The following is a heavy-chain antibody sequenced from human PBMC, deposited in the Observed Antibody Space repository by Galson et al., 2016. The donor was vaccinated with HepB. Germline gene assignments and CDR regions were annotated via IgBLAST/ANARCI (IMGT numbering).Heavy chain of an antibody. CDR2: ISSDGDQ. CDR3: ALPTGTRTHYFDY. V-gene: IGHV2-5*02. D-gene: IGHD4-17*01. Sequence: PALVKPTQTLTLTCTFSGFSLSTSGVGVGWFRQPPGKALEWLALISSDGDQRHSPSLQSRLTITKDTSKNQLVLTMTNMDPVDTGTDYCALPTGTRTHYFDYWGQGTLVTVSS. CDR1: GFSLSTSGVG. J-gene: IGHJ4*02.